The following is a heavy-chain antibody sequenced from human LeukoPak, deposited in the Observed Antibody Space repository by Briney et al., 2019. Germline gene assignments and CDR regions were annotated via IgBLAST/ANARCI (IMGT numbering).Heavy chain of an antibody. J-gene: IGHJ4*02. CDR2: ISYDGSNK. V-gene: IGHV3-30*04. CDR3: ARADGYKAEDSSDY. D-gene: IGHD5-24*01. CDR1: GFTFSSYA. Sequence: GGSLRLSCAASGFTFSSYAMHWVRQAPGKGLEWVAVISYDGSNKYYADSVKGRFTISRDNSKNTLYLQMNSLRAEDTAVYYCARADGYKAEDSSDYWGQGTLVTVSS.